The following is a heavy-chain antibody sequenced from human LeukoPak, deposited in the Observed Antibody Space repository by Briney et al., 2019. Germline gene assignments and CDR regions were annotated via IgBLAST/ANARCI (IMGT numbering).Heavy chain of an antibody. Sequence: GRSLRLSCAASGFTFSSYAMHWVRQAPGKGLEWVAVISCDGSNKYYADSVKGRFTISRDNSKNTLYLQMNSLRAEDTAVYYCARDVGGIVGATPWGVGDYWGQGTLVTVSS. CDR1: GFTFSSYA. D-gene: IGHD1-26*01. V-gene: IGHV3-30-3*01. CDR2: ISCDGSNK. J-gene: IGHJ4*02. CDR3: ARDVGGIVGATPWGVGDY.